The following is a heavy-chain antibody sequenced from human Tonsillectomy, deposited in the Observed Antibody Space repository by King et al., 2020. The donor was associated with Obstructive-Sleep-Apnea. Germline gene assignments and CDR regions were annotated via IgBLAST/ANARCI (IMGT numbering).Heavy chain of an antibody. Sequence: VQLVESGGGLVQPGRSLRLSCAASGFTFDDYAMHWVRQAPGKGLEWVSGISWNSGSIGYADSVKGRFTISRDNAKNSLYLQMNSLRAEDTALYYCAKAALQLLWFGEFPYWGQGTLVTVSS. CDR2: ISWNSGSI. V-gene: IGHV3-9*01. CDR1: GFTFDDYA. D-gene: IGHD3-10*01. CDR3: AKAALQLLWFGEFPY. J-gene: IGHJ4*02.